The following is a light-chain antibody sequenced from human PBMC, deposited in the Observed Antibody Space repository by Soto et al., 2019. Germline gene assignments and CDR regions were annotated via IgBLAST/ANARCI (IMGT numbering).Light chain of an antibody. Sequence: QSVLTQPPSVSGAPGQKVTISCTRSSSNIGAAYDVHWHQHLTGTAPKLLIYANNNRHSGVHDRFSGSKSGTSASLGITGLQAEDEDDYYCQYYESSLSGWVFGGGTKLTVL. CDR1: SSNIGAAYD. V-gene: IGLV1-40*01. CDR2: ANN. CDR3: QYYESSLSGWV. J-gene: IGLJ3*02.